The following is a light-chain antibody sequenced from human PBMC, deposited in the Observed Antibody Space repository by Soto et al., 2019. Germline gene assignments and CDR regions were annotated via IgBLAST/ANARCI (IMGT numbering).Light chain of an antibody. Sequence: QSVLTQPASVSGSPGQSITISCTGTSSDVGGYNYVSWYQQYPGKAPKIMVYDVSYRPSGISNRFSGSKSGNTASLTISGLQAEDEAHYYCSSYTSSNTLVFGGGTQLTVL. CDR2: DVS. CDR3: SSYTSSNTLV. J-gene: IGLJ2*01. CDR1: SSDVGGYNY. V-gene: IGLV2-14*01.